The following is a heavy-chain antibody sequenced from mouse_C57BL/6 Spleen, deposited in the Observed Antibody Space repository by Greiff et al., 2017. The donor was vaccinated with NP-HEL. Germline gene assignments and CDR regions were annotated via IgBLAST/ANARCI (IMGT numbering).Heavy chain of an antibody. V-gene: IGHV1-26*01. CDR2: INPNNGGT. CDR1: GYTFTDYY. D-gene: IGHD2-4*01. J-gene: IGHJ4*01. Sequence: VQLQQSGPELVKPGASVKISCKASGYTFTDYYMNWVKQSHGKSLEWIGDINPNNGGTSYNQKFKGKATLTVDKSSSTAYMELRSLTSEDSAVYYCARNYYDYPMDYWGQGTSVTVSS. CDR3: ARNYYDYPMDY.